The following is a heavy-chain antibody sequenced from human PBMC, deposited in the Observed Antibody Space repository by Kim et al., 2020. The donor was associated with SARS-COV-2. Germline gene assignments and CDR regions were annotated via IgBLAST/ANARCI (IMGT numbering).Heavy chain of an antibody. CDR2: ISYDGSNK. D-gene: IGHD6-19*01. V-gene: IGHV3-33*05. CDR1: GFTFSSYG. J-gene: IGHJ6*02. Sequence: GGSLRLSCAASGFTFSSYGMHWVRQAPGKGLEWVAVISYDGSNKYYADSVKGRFTISRDNSKNTLYLQMNSLRAEDTAVYYCARVSLRRYSSGWSKGTGYYYGMDVWGQGTTVTVSS. CDR3: ARVSLRRYSSGWSKGTGYYYGMDV.